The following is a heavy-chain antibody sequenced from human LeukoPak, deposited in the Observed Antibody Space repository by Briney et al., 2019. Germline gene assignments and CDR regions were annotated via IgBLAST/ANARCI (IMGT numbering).Heavy chain of an antibody. D-gene: IGHD3-10*01. Sequence: SQTLSLTCTVSGGTVNSGGYYWSWIRQHPGKGLERIGYIYYSESTRYSPSLKSRVTISVDTSKNQFSLKLNSVTAADTAVYYCARGSGSGSYSTRYFDYWGQGTLVTVSS. CDR2: IYYSEST. V-gene: IGHV4-31*03. CDR1: GGTVNSGGYY. J-gene: IGHJ4*02. CDR3: ARGSGSGSYSTRYFDY.